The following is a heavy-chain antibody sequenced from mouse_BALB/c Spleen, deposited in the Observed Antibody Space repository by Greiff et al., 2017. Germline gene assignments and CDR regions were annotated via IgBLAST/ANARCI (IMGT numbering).Heavy chain of an antibody. CDR2: VNPDTGGT. J-gene: IGHJ3*01. V-gene: IGHV1-15*01. Sequence: QVQLKESGAELVRPGASVTLSCKASGYTFTGYDMHWVKQTPVHGLEWIGAVNPDTGGTAYNQKFKGKATVTADKSSSTAYMELRSRTSEDSAVYYYTRIRGSGWLAYWGQGTLVTVSA. D-gene: IGHD1-1*01. CDR3: TRIRGSGWLAY. CDR1: GYTFTGYD.